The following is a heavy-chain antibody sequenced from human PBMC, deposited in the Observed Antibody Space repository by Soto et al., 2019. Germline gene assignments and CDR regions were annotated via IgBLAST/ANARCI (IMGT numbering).Heavy chain of an antibody. CDR3: ARGGCCHYYGPSTHRDPRNWFDP. D-gene: IGHD3-10*01. Sequence: KPSETLSLTCAVYGGSFSGYYWSWIRQPPGKGLEWIGEINHSGSTNYNPSLKSRVTISVDTSKNQFSLKLSSVTAADTAVYYCARGGCCHYYGPSTHRDPRNWFDPWGQGTLVTVSS. CDR2: INHSGST. J-gene: IGHJ5*02. CDR1: GGSFSGYY. V-gene: IGHV4-34*01.